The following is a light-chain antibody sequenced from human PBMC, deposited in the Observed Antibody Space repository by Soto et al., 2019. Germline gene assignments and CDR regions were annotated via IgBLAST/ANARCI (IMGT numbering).Light chain of an antibody. J-gene: IGKJ5*01. Sequence: DIQMTQSPSTLSGSVGYRFTITCRASQSISGTLAWYQQKPGKAPKLLMYAASSLERGVPSRFSGSGSGTEFTLTISSLQPDDFATYYCQQYNSYSITFGQGTQREIK. CDR1: QSISGT. CDR2: AAS. V-gene: IGKV1-5*01. CDR3: QQYNSYSIT.